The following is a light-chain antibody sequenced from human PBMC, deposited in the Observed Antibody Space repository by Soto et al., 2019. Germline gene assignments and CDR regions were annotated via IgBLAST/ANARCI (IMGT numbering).Light chain of an antibody. J-gene: IGLJ2*01. V-gene: IGLV2-8*01. CDR1: SSDIGNYDF. Sequence: QSALTQPPSASGSPGQSVTMSCTGTSSDIGNYDFVSWYQQHPGKAPKLLIYEVTKRPSGVPDRISGSKSGNTASLTVSGLQAEDEADYYCSSYAGSNNVLFGGGTQLTVL. CDR3: SSYAGSNNVL. CDR2: EVT.